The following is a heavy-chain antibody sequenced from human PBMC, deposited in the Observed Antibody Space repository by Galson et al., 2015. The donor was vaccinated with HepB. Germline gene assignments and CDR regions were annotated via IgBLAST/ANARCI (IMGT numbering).Heavy chain of an antibody. Sequence: SLRLSCAASGFTFSSYAMRWVRQAPGKGLEWVSHLRGSGGSTYYADSVKGRFTISRDNSKNTLSLQMNSLRAEDTAVYYCAKGRDCDFWTGYYFDYWGQGTLVTVSS. CDR1: GFTFSSYA. J-gene: IGHJ4*02. D-gene: IGHD3-3*01. CDR2: LRGSGGST. CDR3: AKGRDCDFWTGYYFDY. V-gene: IGHV3-23*01.